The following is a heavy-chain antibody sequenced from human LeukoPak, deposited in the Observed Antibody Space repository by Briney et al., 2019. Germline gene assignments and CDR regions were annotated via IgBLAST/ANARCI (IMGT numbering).Heavy chain of an antibody. CDR3: ARADSSGYYSVDY. J-gene: IGHJ4*02. Sequence: SQTLSLTCTVSGGSISSGGYYWSWIRQHPGKGLEWIGYIYYSGSTYYNPSLKSRVTISVDTSKNQFSLKLSSVTAADTAVYYCARADSSGYYSVDYWGQGTLATVSS. D-gene: IGHD3-22*01. V-gene: IGHV4-31*03. CDR1: GGSISSGGYY. CDR2: IYYSGST.